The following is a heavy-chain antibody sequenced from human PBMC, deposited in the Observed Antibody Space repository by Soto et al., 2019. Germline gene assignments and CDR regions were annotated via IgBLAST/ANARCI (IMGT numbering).Heavy chain of an antibody. CDR1: GFAVRHNY. J-gene: IGHJ6*04. D-gene: IGHD3-10*01. Sequence: EVQLVESGGGLVQPGGSLRLSCTASGFAVRHNYMTWVRQAPGKGLEWVSLIYSGGDTAYADSVKGRFTISIHTSQNTLFLQMNSLRSEGTSVYYCVRKTVSIPSGGDVWGKGTAGTVAS. CDR2: IYSGGDT. CDR3: VRKTVSIPSGGDV. V-gene: IGHV3-53*04.